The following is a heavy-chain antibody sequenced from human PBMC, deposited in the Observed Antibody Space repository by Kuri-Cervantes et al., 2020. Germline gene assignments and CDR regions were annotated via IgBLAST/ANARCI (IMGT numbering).Heavy chain of an antibody. J-gene: IGHJ4*02. CDR1: GYSISSGYY. D-gene: IGHD1-26*01. CDR3: ASFAGGRAYFDY. CDR2: VHYSGST. V-gene: IGHV4-38-2*01. Sequence: SQTLSLTCAVSGYSISSGYYWGWIRQPPGKGLEWIGEVHYSGSTDYNPSLKRRATISLDMSKSQFSLNMTSVTAADTAVYYCASFAGGRAYFDYWGQGTLVTVSS.